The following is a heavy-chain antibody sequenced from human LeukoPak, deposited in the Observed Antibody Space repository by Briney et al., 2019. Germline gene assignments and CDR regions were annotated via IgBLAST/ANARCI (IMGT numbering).Heavy chain of an antibody. V-gene: IGHV3-13*01. J-gene: IGHJ2*01. D-gene: IGHD3-16*01. CDR1: GFTFSSYA. CDR2: IGTAGDT. CDR3: ARGGGWYFDL. Sequence: GGSLRLSCAASGFTFSSYAMHWVRQATGKGLEWVSAIGTAGDTYYPGSVKGRFTISRDNAKNSLYLQMNSLRAGDTAVYYCARGGGWYFDLWGRGTLVTVSS.